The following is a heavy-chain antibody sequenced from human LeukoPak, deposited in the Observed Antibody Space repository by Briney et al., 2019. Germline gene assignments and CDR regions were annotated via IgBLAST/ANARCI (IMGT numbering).Heavy chain of an antibody. D-gene: IGHD5-24*01. V-gene: IGHV4-30-2*01. CDR1: GGSISSGGYY. CDR3: ARVRRRDGYNFDY. Sequence: SQTLSLTCTVSGGSISSGGYYWSWIRQPPGTGLEWIGEINHSGSTNYNPSLKSRVTISVDTSKNQFSLKLSSVTAADTAVYYCARVRRRDGYNFDYWGQGTLVTVSS. J-gene: IGHJ4*02. CDR2: INHSGST.